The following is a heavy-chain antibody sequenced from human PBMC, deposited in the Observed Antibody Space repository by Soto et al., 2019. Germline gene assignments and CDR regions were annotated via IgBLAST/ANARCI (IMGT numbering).Heavy chain of an antibody. J-gene: IGHJ4*02. Sequence: TSETLSLTCTVSGGSISSYYWSWIRQPPGKGLEWIGYIYYSGSTNYNPSLKSRVTISVDTSRNQISLKLRSVAAADTAVYYCARSGGWDFDNWGQGTLVTVSS. V-gene: IGHV4-59*01. CDR1: GGSISSYY. CDR2: IYYSGST. D-gene: IGHD6-19*01. CDR3: ARSGGWDFDN.